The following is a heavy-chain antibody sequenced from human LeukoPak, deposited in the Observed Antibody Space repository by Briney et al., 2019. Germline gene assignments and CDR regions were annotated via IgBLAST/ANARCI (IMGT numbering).Heavy chain of an antibody. CDR2: IDQEGGEQ. D-gene: IGHD3-10*01. CDR1: GFNFSNYW. J-gene: IGHJ4*02. V-gene: IGHV3-7*01. Sequence: GGSLRLSCVVSGFNFSNYWMSWVRQAPGKGLEWVANIDQEGGEQNYVDSVKGRFSISRDNAKTSVYLQMNSQKVEDTAFYYCARSKAGGYWGQGALVTVSS. CDR3: ARSKAGGY.